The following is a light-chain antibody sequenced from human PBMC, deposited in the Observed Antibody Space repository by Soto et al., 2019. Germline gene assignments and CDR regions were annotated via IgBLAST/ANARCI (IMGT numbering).Light chain of an antibody. CDR3: QQRSNWPPIFT. V-gene: IGKV3-11*01. Sequence: EIVLTQSPATLSLSPGERATLSCRASQSVSSYLAWYQQKPGQAPRLLIYDASNRATGIPARFSGSGSGTXXXXXXXXLEPEDFAVYYCQQRSNWPPIFTFGPGTKVDIK. CDR1: QSVSSY. CDR2: DAS. J-gene: IGKJ3*01.